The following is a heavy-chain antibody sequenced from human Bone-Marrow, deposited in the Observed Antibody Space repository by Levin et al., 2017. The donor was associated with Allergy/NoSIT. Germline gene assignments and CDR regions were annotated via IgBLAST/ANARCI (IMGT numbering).Heavy chain of an antibody. CDR2: LFHTGST. CDR3: ARIVGGIYPILHWHFDL. CDR1: GGSIANGGHY. V-gene: IGHV4-39*01. Sequence: SETLSLTCSVSGGSIANGGHYWGWIRQPPGKGLAWIGTLFHTGSTYFSPSLRSRVTMSVDTSNNQFSLKLKSVTVADTAVYFCARIVGGIYPILHWHFDLWGRGTLVTVSS. D-gene: IGHD3-9*01. J-gene: IGHJ2*01.